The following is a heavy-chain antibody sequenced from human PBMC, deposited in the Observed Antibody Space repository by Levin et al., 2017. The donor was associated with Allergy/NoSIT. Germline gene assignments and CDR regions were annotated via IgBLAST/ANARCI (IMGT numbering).Heavy chain of an antibody. V-gene: IGHV1-69*13. J-gene: IGHJ4*02. D-gene: IGHD6-13*01. CDR1: GGTFSSYA. Sequence: SVKVSCKASGGTFSSYAISWVRQAPGQGLEWMGGIIPIFGTANYAQKFQGRVTITADESTSTAYMELSSLRSEDTAVYYCARGESIAAAGPGDYWGQGTLVTVSS. CDR2: IIPIFGTA. CDR3: ARGESIAAAGPGDY.